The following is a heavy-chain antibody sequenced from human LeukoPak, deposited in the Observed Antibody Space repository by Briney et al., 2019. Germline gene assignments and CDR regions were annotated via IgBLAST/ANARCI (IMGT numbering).Heavy chain of an antibody. CDR3: ADPGVGY. Sequence: GGSLRLSCAASGFTFSSLWMSWVRQAPGKGLEWVANIKQNGGEKSYVDSVKGRFTISRDNAQNSLYLQMNNLRADDTAVYYCADPGVGYWGQGTLVTVSS. J-gene: IGHJ4*02. V-gene: IGHV3-7*01. D-gene: IGHD2-8*01. CDR2: IKQNGGEK. CDR1: GFTFSSLW.